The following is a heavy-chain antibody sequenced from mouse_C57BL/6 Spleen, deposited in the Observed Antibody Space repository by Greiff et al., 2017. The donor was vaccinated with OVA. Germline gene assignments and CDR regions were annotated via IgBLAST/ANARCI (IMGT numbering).Heavy chain of an antibody. J-gene: IGHJ4*01. Sequence: EVQRVESGGGLVQPGGSLSLSCAASGFTFTDYYMSWVRQPPGKALEWLGFIRNKANGYTTEYSLSVKGRFTISRDNSHSILYLQMNALRAENSATYYCARSNWGYAMDSWGQGTSVTVSS. CDR2: IRNKANGYTT. V-gene: IGHV7-3*01. D-gene: IGHD4-1*01. CDR1: GFTFTDYY. CDR3: ARSNWGYAMDS.